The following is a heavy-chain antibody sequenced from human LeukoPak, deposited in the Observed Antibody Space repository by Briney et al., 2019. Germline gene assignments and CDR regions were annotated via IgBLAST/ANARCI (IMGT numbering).Heavy chain of an antibody. CDR3: ARELWFGGNRFDP. V-gene: IGHV4-59*01. J-gene: IGHJ5*02. CDR2: IYYSGST. D-gene: IGHD3-10*01. Sequence: SETLSLTCTVSGGSISSYYWNWIRQPPGKGLEWIGYIYYSGSTNYNPSLNSRVTISVDTSKNQFSLKLRSVAAADTAVYYCARELWFGGNRFDPWGQGTLVTVSS. CDR1: GGSISSYY.